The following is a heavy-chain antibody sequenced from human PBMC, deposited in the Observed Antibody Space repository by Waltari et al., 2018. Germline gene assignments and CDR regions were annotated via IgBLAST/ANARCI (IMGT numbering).Heavy chain of an antibody. Sequence: QLQLQESGPGLVKPSETLSLTCTVSGGSISSSSYYWGWIRQPPGKGLEWIGSIYYSGGTYYNPSLKKRVTISVDTSKNQFSLKLSSVTAADTAVYYCARQAYSSSIGGGHWFDPWGQGTLVTVSS. J-gene: IGHJ5*02. V-gene: IGHV4-39*01. D-gene: IGHD6-6*01. CDR1: GGSISSSSYY. CDR3: ARQAYSSSIGGGHWFDP. CDR2: IYYSGGT.